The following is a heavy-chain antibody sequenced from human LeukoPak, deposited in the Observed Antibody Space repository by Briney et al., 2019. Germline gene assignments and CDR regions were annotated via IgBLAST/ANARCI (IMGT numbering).Heavy chain of an antibody. J-gene: IGHJ6*02. CDR2: ISRSAGST. Sequence: GGSLRLSCAASGFTFSNYDMNWVRQAPGMGLEWVSTISRSAGSTYYADSVKGRFTVSRDNSKNTMYLQMNSLRAEDTAVYYCARDEPPKDYYYGMDVWGQGTTVTVSS. V-gene: IGHV3-23*01. CDR1: GFTFSNYD. CDR3: ARDEPPKDYYYGMDV.